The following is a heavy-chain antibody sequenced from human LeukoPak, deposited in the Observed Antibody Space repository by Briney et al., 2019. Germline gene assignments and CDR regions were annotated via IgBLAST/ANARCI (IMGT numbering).Heavy chain of an antibody. V-gene: IGHV3-74*01. Sequence: GGSLRLSCAASGFTFTNYWMHWVRQAPGKGLVWVSRINGDGSATSYADSVKGRFTISRENAKNTLYLQMNSLRAEDTAVYYCARGEAAAGSSAPHLNWLDPWGQGTLVAVSS. J-gene: IGHJ5*02. CDR2: INGDGSAT. CDR3: ARGEAAAGSSAPHLNWLDP. D-gene: IGHD6-13*01. CDR1: GFTFTNYW.